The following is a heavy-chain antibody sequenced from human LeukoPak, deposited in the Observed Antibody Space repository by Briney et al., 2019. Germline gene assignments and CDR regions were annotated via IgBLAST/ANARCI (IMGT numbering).Heavy chain of an antibody. V-gene: IGHV4-39*07. J-gene: IGHJ4*02. CDR3: ARGILGLVLFFDY. CDR1: GGSISSSSYY. Sequence: SETLSLTCTVSGGSISSSSYYWGWIRQPPGKGLEWIGSIYYSGSTYYNPSLKSRVTISLDTSKNQFSLKLSSVTAADTAVYYCARGILGLVLFFDYWGQGTLVTVSS. D-gene: IGHD6-19*01. CDR2: IYYSGST.